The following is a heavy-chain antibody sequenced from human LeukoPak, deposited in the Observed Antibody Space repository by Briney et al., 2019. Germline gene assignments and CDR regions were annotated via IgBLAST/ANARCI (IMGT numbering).Heavy chain of an antibody. CDR1: GFTFSNYW. CDR2: INSDGSTI. CDR3: AKVGRLRYFDWLSGGDAFDI. J-gene: IGHJ3*02. D-gene: IGHD3-9*01. Sequence: SGGSLRLSCAASGFTFSNYWMHWVRHAPGKGLVWVSRINSDGSTITYADSVKGRFTISRDNAKNTLYLQMNSLRAEDTAVYYCAKVGRLRYFDWLSGGDAFDIWGQGTMVTVSS. V-gene: IGHV3-74*01.